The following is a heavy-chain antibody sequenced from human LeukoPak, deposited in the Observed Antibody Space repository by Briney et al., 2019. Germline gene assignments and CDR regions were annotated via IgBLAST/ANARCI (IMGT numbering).Heavy chain of an antibody. J-gene: IGHJ4*02. CDR3: AREWYSSGWKD. Sequence: PSETLSLTCAVYGGSFSGYYWSWIRQPPGKGPEWIGEINHSGSTNYNPSLKSRVTISVDTSKNQFSLKLSSVTAADTAVYYCAREWYSSGWKDWGQGTLVTVSS. D-gene: IGHD6-19*01. CDR1: GGSFSGYY. V-gene: IGHV4-34*01. CDR2: INHSGST.